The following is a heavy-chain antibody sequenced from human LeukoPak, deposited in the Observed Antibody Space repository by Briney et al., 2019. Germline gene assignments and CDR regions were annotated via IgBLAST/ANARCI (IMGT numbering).Heavy chain of an antibody. CDR3: AREGYDYDYGGNWFDP. J-gene: IGHJ5*02. CDR1: GYTLTSYG. Sequence: SVKVSCKASGYTLTSYGISWVRQAPGQGLEWMGRIIPILGIANYAQKFQGRVTITADKSTSTAYMELSSLRSEDTAVYYCAREGYDYDYGGNWFDPWGQGTLVTVSS. V-gene: IGHV1-69*04. CDR2: IIPILGIA. D-gene: IGHD4-23*01.